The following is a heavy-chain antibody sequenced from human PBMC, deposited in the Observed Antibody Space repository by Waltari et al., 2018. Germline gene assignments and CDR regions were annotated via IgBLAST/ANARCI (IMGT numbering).Heavy chain of an antibody. J-gene: IGHJ4*02. V-gene: IGHV3-21*01. CDR2: ISAISTYK. CDR3: ARDGLGDFGSGSYYQFF. CDR1: GFTFKSYT. D-gene: IGHD3-10*01. Sequence: EVQLVESGGGLVKPGGSLRLSCAASGFTFKSYTMNWFRQAPGKGGGWCSSISAISTYKYHADSVKGRFTISRDNAKNSLFLQMDSLRAEDTAVYYCARDGLGDFGSGSYYQFFWGQGILVTVSS.